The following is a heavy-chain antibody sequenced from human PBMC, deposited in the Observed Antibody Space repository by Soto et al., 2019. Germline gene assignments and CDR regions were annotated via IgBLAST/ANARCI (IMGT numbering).Heavy chain of an antibody. D-gene: IGHD2-21*01. CDR2: FDPEDGET. CDR3: ATASIRPRYYYCLDV. CDR1: GYTLTELS. V-gene: IGHV1-24*01. J-gene: IGHJ6*03. Sequence: ASVKVSCKVSGYTLTELSMHWVRQAPGKGLEWMGGFDPEDGETIYAQKFQGRVTMTEDTSTDSAYMELSSLRSEDTAVYYCATASIRPRYYYCLDVWGKGTTVTGYS.